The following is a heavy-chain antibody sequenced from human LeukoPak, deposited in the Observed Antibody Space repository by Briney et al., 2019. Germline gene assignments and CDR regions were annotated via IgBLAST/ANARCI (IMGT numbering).Heavy chain of an antibody. J-gene: IGHJ4*02. D-gene: IGHD3-10*01. CDR3: ARCLRGVMITCHLDY. Sequence: ASVKVSCKASGGTFSSYAISWVRQATGQGLEWMGWMNPNSGNTGYAQKFQGRVTITRNTSISTAYMELSSLRSEDTAVYYCARCLRGVMITCHLDYWGQGTLVTVSS. CDR2: MNPNSGNT. V-gene: IGHV1-8*03. CDR1: GGTFSSYA.